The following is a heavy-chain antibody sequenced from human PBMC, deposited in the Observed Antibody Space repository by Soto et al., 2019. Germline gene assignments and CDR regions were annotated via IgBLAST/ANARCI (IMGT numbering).Heavy chain of an antibody. V-gene: IGHV3-7*01. Sequence: EAQLVESGGGLVQPGGSLRLSCVGSGFTFGSYWMSWVRQAPGGGLEWVANLKQDGSEIHYLESVKGRFTIFRDNAKKSLYLQMTSLSAEDTAVYFCASYSGSYFPVGHDRWGQGTLVTVSS. CDR3: ASYSGSYFPVGHDR. D-gene: IGHD1-26*01. CDR2: LKQDGSEI. CDR1: GFTFGSYW. J-gene: IGHJ5*02.